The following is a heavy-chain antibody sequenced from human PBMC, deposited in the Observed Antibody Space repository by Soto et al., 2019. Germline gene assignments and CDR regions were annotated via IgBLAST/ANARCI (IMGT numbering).Heavy chain of an antibody. D-gene: IGHD2-21*01. CDR1: GYTFTSYA. Sequence: QVQLVQSGAEVKKPGASVKVSCKAAGYTFTSYAMHWVRQAPGQRLEWMGWINAGNGNTKYSQKFQGRVTITRDTFASTAYMELSSLRSEDTAVYYCARDHAYGIPDYRGQGTLVTVSS. V-gene: IGHV1-3*01. J-gene: IGHJ4*02. CDR2: INAGNGNT. CDR3: ARDHAYGIPDY.